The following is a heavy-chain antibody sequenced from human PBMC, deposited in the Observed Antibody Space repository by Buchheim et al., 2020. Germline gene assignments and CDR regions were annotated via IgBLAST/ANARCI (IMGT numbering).Heavy chain of an antibody. CDR2: ISYSGST. CDR3: ARFSKRTGIDY. J-gene: IGHJ4*02. CDR1: GDSISSSGYY. V-gene: IGHV4-39*01. D-gene: IGHD1-14*01. Sequence: QLQLQESGPGLVKPSETLSLTCTVSGDSISSSGYYWGWIRQPPGKGLEWIGSISYSGSTYFNPSLKRLVTISVDTSKNPFSLKLSSVTAADTAVYYCARFSKRTGIDYWGQGTL.